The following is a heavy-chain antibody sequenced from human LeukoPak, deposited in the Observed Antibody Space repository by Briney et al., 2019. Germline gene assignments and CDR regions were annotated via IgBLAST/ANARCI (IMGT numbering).Heavy chain of an antibody. D-gene: IGHD6-13*01. J-gene: IGHJ4*02. CDR2: ISYDGSNK. CDR1: GFTFSTYG. V-gene: IGHV3-30*19. Sequence: PGRSLRLSCAASGFTFSTYGMHWVRQAPGKGLEWVAVISYDGSNKYYADSVKGRFTISRDNSKNTLYLQMNSLRAEDTAVYYCARVRGSSWYLGYYFDYRGQGTLVTVSS. CDR3: ARVRGSSWYLGYYFDY.